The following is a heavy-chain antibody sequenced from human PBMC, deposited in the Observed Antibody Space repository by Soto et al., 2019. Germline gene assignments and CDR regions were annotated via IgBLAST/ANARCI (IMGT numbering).Heavy chain of an antibody. Sequence: GASVKVSCKASGYTFTSYDINWVRQATGQGLEWMGWMNPNSGNTGYAQKFQGRVTMTRNTSISTAYMERSSLRSEETAVYYCGRGPGGGAARRLYFDFWGRGTRVTVSS. CDR2: MNPNSGNT. J-gene: IGHJ2*01. V-gene: IGHV1-8*01. CDR1: GYTFTSYD. CDR3: GRGPGGGAARRLYFDF. D-gene: IGHD6-6*01.